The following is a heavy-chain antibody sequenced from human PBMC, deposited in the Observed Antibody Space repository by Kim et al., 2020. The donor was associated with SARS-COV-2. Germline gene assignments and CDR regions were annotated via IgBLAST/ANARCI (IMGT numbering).Heavy chain of an antibody. V-gene: IGHV1-2*06. CDR1: GYTFTGYY. D-gene: IGHD3-10*01. J-gene: IGHJ5*02. CDR2: INRNSGGT. Sequence: ASVKVSCKASGYTFTGYYMHWVRQAPGQGLEWMGRINRNSGGTNYAQKFQGRVTMTRDTSISTAYMELSRLRSDDKAVYYGARESRVDGSYYWGDNWFYP. CDR3: ARESRVDGSYYWGDNWFYP.